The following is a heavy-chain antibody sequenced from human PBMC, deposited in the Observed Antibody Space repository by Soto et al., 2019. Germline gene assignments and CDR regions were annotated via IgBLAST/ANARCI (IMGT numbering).Heavy chain of an antibody. CDR1: GGTFRSYA. J-gene: IGHJ6*02. V-gene: IGHV1-69*13. CDR2: IIPFFDTA. Sequence: SVKVSCKASGGTFRSYAFSWVRQAPGQGLEWMGDIIPFFDTADYAQKFQGRVTITADESTSTAYMELSRLRSDDTAVYYCARVPVRAAAGTLYYYGMDVWGQGTTVTVSS. D-gene: IGHD6-13*01. CDR3: ARVPVRAAAGTLYYYGMDV.